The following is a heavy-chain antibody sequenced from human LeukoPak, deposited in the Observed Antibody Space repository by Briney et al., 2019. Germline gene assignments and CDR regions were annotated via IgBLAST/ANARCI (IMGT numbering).Heavy chain of an antibody. CDR1: GGSFSGYY. D-gene: IGHD5-18*01. Sequence: SETLSLTCAVYGGSFSGYYWSWIRQPPGKGLEWIGVINHSGSTNYNPSLKSRVTISVDTSKNQFSLKLSSVTAADTAVYYCARTLRGYSYGGAFDYWGQGTLVTDSS. CDR2: INHSGST. V-gene: IGHV4-34*01. CDR3: ARTLRGYSYGGAFDY. J-gene: IGHJ4*02.